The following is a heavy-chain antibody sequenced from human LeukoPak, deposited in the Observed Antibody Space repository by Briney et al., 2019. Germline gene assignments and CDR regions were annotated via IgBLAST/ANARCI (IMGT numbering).Heavy chain of an antibody. D-gene: IGHD3-22*01. V-gene: IGHV3-20*04. CDR2: INWNGRST. CDR3: ARDLYSSGYYNYFDY. CDR1: GFTFDDYG. J-gene: IGHJ4*02. Sequence: PGGSLRLSCAASGFTFDDYGMSWVRQAPGKELEWVSGINWNGRSTGYTDSVKGRFTISRANAKTSLYLQMNSLSAEDTALYSCARDLYSSGYYNYFDYWGQGTLVTVSS.